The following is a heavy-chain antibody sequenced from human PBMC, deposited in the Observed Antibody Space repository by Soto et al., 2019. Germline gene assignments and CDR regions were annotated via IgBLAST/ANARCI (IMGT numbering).Heavy chain of an antibody. Sequence: PSETLSLTCTVSGGSISSGGYYWSWIRQHPGKGLEWIGYIYYSGSTDYNPSLKSRVTISVDTSKNQFSLKLSSVTAADTAVYYCARDGVVISSGNYYYYYGMDVWGQGTTVTVSS. CDR2: IYYSGST. J-gene: IGHJ6*02. V-gene: IGHV4-31*03. CDR3: ARDGVVISSGNYYYYYGMDV. CDR1: GGSISSGGYY. D-gene: IGHD3-3*01.